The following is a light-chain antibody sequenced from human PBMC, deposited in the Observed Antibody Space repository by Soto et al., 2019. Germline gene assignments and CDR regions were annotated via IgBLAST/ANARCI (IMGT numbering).Light chain of an antibody. CDR3: QQYYGTPGT. CDR2: AAS. V-gene: IGKV3-20*01. J-gene: IGKJ1*01. Sequence: EIVLMQSPGTLSLSPGERATLSCRASQYMTRTYIAWYQQKPGQAPRLLIYAASNRATGIPDKFSGSGSGADYSLTISRLEPEDSAVYYCQQYYGTPGTFGQGTKVEI. CDR1: QYMTRTY.